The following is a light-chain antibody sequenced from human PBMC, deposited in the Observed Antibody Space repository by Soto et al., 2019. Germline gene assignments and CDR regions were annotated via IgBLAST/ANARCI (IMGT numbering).Light chain of an antibody. CDR3: QQYNNWPPLT. CDR2: DAS. J-gene: IGKJ5*01. Sequence: EIVLTQSPATLSLSPGERATLSCRASQNINRYLAWYHQKPGQPPRLLIYDASTRATGIPARFSGSGSGTDFTLTISSLEPEEFAVYYCQQYNNWPPLTFGQGRRPEI. CDR1: QNINRY. V-gene: IGKV3-11*01.